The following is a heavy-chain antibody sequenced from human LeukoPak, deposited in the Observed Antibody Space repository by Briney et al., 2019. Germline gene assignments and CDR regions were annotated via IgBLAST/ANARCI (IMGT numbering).Heavy chain of an antibody. Sequence: SETLSLTCTVSGGSISSYYWSWIRQPPGKGLEWIGYIYYSGSTNYNPSLKSRVTISVDTSKNQFSLKLSSVTAADTAVYYCASSGSGYDSSFDYWGQGTLVTVSS. V-gene: IGHV4-59*08. J-gene: IGHJ4*02. CDR2: IYYSGST. CDR1: GGSISSYY. D-gene: IGHD5-12*01. CDR3: ASSGSGYDSSFDY.